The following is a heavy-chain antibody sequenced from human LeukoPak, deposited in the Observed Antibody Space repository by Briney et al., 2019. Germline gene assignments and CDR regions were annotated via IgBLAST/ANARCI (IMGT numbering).Heavy chain of an antibody. CDR2: IFQSGST. Sequence: PSETLSLTCTVSGYSISSAYYWGWIRQPPGKGLEWIGSIFQSGSTYYNPSLKSRVTISVDTSKNQFSLKLSSVTAADTAVYYCARDSYDFWSGHSYAFDIWGQGTMVTVSS. J-gene: IGHJ3*02. CDR3: ARDSYDFWSGHSYAFDI. V-gene: IGHV4-38-2*02. D-gene: IGHD3-3*01. CDR1: GYSISSAYY.